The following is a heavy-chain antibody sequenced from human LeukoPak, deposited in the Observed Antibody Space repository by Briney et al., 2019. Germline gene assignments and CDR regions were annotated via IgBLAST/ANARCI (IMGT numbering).Heavy chain of an antibody. CDR3: ARHRIRGWNSDFDP. D-gene: IGHD1-7*01. V-gene: IGHV5-51*01. J-gene: IGHJ5*02. Sequence: GEALKISCKGSGYSFNSYWIGWVRQMPGKGLEWMGFIYPGDSDTSYSASFQGQVTISADKSISTAYLQWSSLKASDTAMYYCARHRIRGWNSDFDPWGQGTLVTVSS. CDR1: GYSFNSYW. CDR2: IYPGDSDT.